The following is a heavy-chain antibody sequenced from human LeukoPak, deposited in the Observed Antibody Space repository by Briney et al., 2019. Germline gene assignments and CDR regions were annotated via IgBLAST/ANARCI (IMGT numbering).Heavy chain of an antibody. CDR1: GGSISSYY. D-gene: IGHD6-13*01. Sequence: SETLSLTCTVSGGSISSYYWSWLRQPPGKGLEWIGYIYYSGSTNYNPSLKSRVTISVETSRNQFSLKLKSVTAADTAVYYCGVAVAGTRWFDPWGQGTLVTVSS. CDR2: IYYSGST. V-gene: IGHV4-59*12. J-gene: IGHJ5*02. CDR3: GVAVAGTRWFDP.